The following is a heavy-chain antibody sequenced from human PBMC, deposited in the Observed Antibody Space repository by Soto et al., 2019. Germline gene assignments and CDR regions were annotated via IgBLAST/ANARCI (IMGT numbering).Heavy chain of an antibody. CDR3: ARSGGEFDNLHYYGMDV. Sequence: ASVKVSCKASGYTFTSYGISWVRQAPGQGLEWMGWISAYNGNTNYAQKLQGRVTMTTDTSTSTAYMELRSLRSDDTAVYYCARSGGEFDNLHYYGMDVWGQGTTVTVSS. J-gene: IGHJ6*02. D-gene: IGHD2-21*01. CDR2: ISAYNGNT. CDR1: GYTFTSYG. V-gene: IGHV1-18*01.